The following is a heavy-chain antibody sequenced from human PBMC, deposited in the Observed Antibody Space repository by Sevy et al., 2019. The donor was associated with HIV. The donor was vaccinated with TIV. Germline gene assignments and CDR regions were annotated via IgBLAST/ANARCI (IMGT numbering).Heavy chain of an antibody. CDR2: IYYNGHI. D-gene: IGHD3-3*02. V-gene: IGHV4-59*08. CDR3: AGENARGRGYS. Sequence: SETLSLTCTVSGGSITSLYWNWIRQPPGKGLEWIANIYYNGHINYNPSLKSRVTLSLDTSKNQFSLRLSSVTAADTAMYYCAGENARGRGYSWGQGTLVTASS. CDR1: GGSITSLY. J-gene: IGHJ4*02.